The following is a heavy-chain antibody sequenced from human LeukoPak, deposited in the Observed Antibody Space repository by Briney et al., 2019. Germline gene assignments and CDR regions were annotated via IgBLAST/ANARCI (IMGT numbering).Heavy chain of an antibody. CDR2: ITPDGSGT. Sequence: GGSLRLSCAASGFTFCTYWMHWVRQAPGKGLVWVSRITPDGSGTIYADSVKGRFTISRDNAKNTLYLQMNRLRAEDTAVYYCARDYSLWWLTNWGQGTLVTVSS. CDR3: ARDYSLWWLTN. V-gene: IGHV3-74*01. CDR1: GFTFCTYW. J-gene: IGHJ4*02. D-gene: IGHD2-21*01.